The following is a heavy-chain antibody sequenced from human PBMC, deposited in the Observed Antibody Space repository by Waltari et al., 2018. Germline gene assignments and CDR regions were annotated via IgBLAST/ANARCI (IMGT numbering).Heavy chain of an antibody. D-gene: IGHD3-10*01. V-gene: IGHV4-31*03. J-gene: IGHJ3*02. CDR1: GGSISSGGYY. CDR3: ARDLVGSGSYWSVGAFDI. CDR2: IYYSGST. Sequence: QVQLQESGPGLVKPSQTLSLTCPVPGGSISSGGYYWSWIRQPPGRGLEWIGYIYYSGSTYYNPSLKSRVTISVDTSKNQFSLKLSSVTAADTAVYYCARDLVGSGSYWSVGAFDIWGQGTMVTVSS.